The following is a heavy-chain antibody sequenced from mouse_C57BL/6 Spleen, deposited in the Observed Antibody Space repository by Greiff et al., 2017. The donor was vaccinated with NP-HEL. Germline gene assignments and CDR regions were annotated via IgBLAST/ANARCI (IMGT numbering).Heavy chain of an antibody. CDR1: GFSLTSYA. J-gene: IGHJ4*01. CDR2: IWTGGGT. Sequence: VKLVESGPGLVAPSQSLSITCTVSGFSLTSYAISWVRQPPGKGLEWLGVIWTGGGTNYNSSLKSRLSISKDNSKSQVFLKMNSLQTDDTARYYCARNFDDYTYAMDYWGQGTSVTVSS. CDR3: ARNFDDYTYAMDY. V-gene: IGHV2-9-1*01. D-gene: IGHD2-4*01.